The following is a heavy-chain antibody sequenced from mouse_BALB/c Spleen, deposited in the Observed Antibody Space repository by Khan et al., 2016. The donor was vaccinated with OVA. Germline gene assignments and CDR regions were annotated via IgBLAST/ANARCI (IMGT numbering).Heavy chain of an antibody. V-gene: IGHV3-2*02. CDR3: ARLGPGFAY. J-gene: IGHJ3*01. CDR1: GYSITSDYA. CDR2: IGYSGST. Sequence: EVQLQESGPGLVKPSQSLSLTCTVTGYSITSDYAWNWIRQFPGNKLEWMGYIGYSGSTSYNPSLKSRIYITRDTSKNQFFLQLNSVTTEDTATXYCARLGPGFAYWGQGTLVTVSA. D-gene: IGHD3-1*01.